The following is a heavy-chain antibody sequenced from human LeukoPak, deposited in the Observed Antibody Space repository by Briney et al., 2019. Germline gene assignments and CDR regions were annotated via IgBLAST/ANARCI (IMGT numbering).Heavy chain of an antibody. CDR3: AREEGSSGRYYFYYYMDV. Sequence: SETLSLTCAVYGGSFSGYYWSWIRQPPGKGLEWIGEINHGGSTNYNPSLKSRVTISVDTSKNQFSLKLSSVTAADTAVYYCAREEGSSGRYYFYYYMDVWGKGTTVTVSS. CDR2: INHGGST. J-gene: IGHJ6*03. CDR1: GGSFSGYY. D-gene: IGHD3-22*01. V-gene: IGHV4-34*01.